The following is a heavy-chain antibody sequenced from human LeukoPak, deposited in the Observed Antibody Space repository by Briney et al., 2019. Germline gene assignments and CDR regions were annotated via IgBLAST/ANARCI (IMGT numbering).Heavy chain of an antibody. CDR2: IDTGGGT. CDR1: GFTFSTYD. J-gene: IGHJ2*01. V-gene: IGHV3-13*04. Sequence: QPGGSLRLSCAASGFTFSTYDMHWVRQTTGKGLEWVSAIDTGGGTYYPDSVRGRFTISRENVKDSFYLQMNSLRAGDTAVYYCAREGFCGGDCPGYFDLWGRGTLVTVSS. CDR3: AREGFCGGDCPGYFDL. D-gene: IGHD2-21*02.